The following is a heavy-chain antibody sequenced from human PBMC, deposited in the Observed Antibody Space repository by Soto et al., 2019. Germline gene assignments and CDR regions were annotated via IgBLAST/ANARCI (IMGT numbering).Heavy chain of an antibody. CDR3: ARTGELLSPFDY. V-gene: IGHV1-18*04. CDR2: ISAYNGDA. Sequence: ASVKVSCKASGYTFTGYYMHWVRQAPGQGLEWMGWISAYNGDANYAQKFQGRVTMTRDTSTSTAYMELRSLRSDDTAVYYCARTGELLSPFDYWGQGTLVTVSS. CDR1: GYTFTGYY. J-gene: IGHJ4*02. D-gene: IGHD1-7*01.